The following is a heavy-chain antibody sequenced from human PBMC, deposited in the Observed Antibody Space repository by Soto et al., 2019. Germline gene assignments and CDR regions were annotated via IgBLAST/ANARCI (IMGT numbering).Heavy chain of an antibody. Sequence: TVSNGSIGTYYWTWVRQPPGKGLEWIGYVYYSGSTNYNPSLKSRVGMSIDTSKNQFSLELKSVTAADTATYFCVRDYLLTGFDTWGQGTLVTVSS. CDR2: VYYSGST. D-gene: IGHD3-9*01. CDR3: VRDYLLTGFDT. J-gene: IGHJ5*02. CDR1: NGSIGTYY. V-gene: IGHV4-59*01.